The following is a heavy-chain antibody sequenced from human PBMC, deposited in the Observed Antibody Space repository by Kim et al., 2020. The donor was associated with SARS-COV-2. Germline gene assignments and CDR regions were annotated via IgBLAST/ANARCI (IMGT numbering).Heavy chain of an antibody. D-gene: IGHD2-21*01. CDR1: GGTFSSYA. Sequence: SVKVSCKASGGTFSSYAISWVRQAPGQGLEWMGGIIPIFGTANYAQKFQGRVTITADESTSTAYMELSSLRSEDTAVYYCASGPKFKLWWGPRDAFDIWGQGTMVTVSS. CDR3: ASGPKFKLWWGPRDAFDI. CDR2: IIPIFGTA. J-gene: IGHJ3*02. V-gene: IGHV1-69*13.